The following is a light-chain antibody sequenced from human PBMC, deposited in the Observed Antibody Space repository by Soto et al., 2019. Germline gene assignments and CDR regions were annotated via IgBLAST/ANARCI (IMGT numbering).Light chain of an antibody. Sequence: EIVLTQSPAPLSLSPGERATLSCRASESVSSYLGWYQQNPGQAPRLLIYDASNRATGIPARFSGSGSGTDFTLPITRLEADEFAVYYCQLRISWPYTFAQGTKLEIK. J-gene: IGKJ2*01. CDR3: QLRISWPYT. V-gene: IGKV3-11*01. CDR2: DAS. CDR1: ESVSSY.